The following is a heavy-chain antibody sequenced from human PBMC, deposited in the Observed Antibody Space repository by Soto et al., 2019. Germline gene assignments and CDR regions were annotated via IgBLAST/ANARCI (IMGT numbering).Heavy chain of an antibody. J-gene: IGHJ5*02. Sequence: QVQLVQSGPEVRKPGASVKVSCRTSGYRFSGYGIHWARLGRGQGLEWMGWISGSNGATQYPQTFQGRITMTTDSSTGTGDMEVRSLGVDDTAIYFCARRPLASRPTWFDPWGPGTLVTVS. D-gene: IGHD6-6*01. CDR3: ARRPLASRPTWFDP. CDR1: GYRFSGYG. V-gene: IGHV1-18*04. CDR2: ISGSNGAT.